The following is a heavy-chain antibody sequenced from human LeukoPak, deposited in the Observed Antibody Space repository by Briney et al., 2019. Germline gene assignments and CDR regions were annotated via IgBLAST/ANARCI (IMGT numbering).Heavy chain of an antibody. CDR1: GGPISGSY. Sequence: PSETLSLTCTVSGGPISGSYWSWIRQPAGKGLEYIGRVFSSGITNYSPSLASRVTMSVDTSNSQFSLYLRSMTAADTAVYFCARGPGGASSEAWDFWGQGALVTVSP. V-gene: IGHV4-4*07. J-gene: IGHJ4*02. CDR3: ARGPGGASSEAWDF. CDR2: VFSSGIT. D-gene: IGHD4/OR15-4a*01.